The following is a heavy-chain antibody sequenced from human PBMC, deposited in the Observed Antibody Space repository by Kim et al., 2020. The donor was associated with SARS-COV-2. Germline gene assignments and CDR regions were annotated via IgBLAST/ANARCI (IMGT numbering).Heavy chain of an antibody. J-gene: IGHJ6*02. CDR1: GFTFSSYW. V-gene: IGHV3-74*01. D-gene: IGHD3-10*01. CDR3: ARVRRVSNGMDV. Sequence: GGSLRLSCAASGFTFSSYWMHWVRQAPGKGLVWVSRINSDGSSTSYADSVKGRFTISRDNAKNTLYLQMNSLRAEDTAVYYCARVRRVSNGMDVWGQGTTVTVSS. CDR2: INSDGSST.